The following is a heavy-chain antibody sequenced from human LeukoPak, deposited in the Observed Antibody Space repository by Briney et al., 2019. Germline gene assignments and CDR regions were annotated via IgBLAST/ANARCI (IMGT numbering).Heavy chain of an antibody. CDR1: GGSISSSNW. CDR3: ARSTGYFDC. J-gene: IGHJ4*02. CDR2: IYHSGST. Sequence: SETLSLTCAVSGGSISSSNWWTWVRQPPGKGLEWIGDIYHSGSTNYNPSLSSRLTISVDKSKHQFSLELTSVTAADTAVYYCARSTGYFDCWGQGTLVTVSS. D-gene: IGHD3-22*01. V-gene: IGHV4-4*02.